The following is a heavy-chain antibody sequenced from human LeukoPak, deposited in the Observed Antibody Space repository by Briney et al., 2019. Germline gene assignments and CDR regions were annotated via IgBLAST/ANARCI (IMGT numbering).Heavy chain of an antibody. CDR2: IYYTGTT. D-gene: IGHD3-22*01. J-gene: IGHJ4*02. CDR1: GDSTSSYY. CDR3: AIHGTAYYFSDY. Sequence: SETLSLTCTVSGDSTSSYYWSWIRQPPGKGLEWIGNIYYTGTTNYNPSLKSRVAISLDTSRNQFSLKLSSVTAADTAVYYCAIHGTAYYFSDYWGQGTLVTVSS. V-gene: IGHV4-59*01.